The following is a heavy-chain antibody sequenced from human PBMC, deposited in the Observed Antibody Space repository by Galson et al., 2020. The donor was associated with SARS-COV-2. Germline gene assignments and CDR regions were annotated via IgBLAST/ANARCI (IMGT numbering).Heavy chain of an antibody. V-gene: IGHV3-23*01. D-gene: IGHD3-10*01. CDR2: ISGSGGST. Sequence: GGSLRLSCAASGFTFSSYAMSWVRQAPGKGLEWVSAISGSGGSTYYADSVKGRFTISRDNSKNTLYLQMNSLRAEDTAVYYCAKGKDPTPSILLWFGGYGMDVWGQGTTVTVSS. J-gene: IGHJ6*02. CDR3: AKGKDPTPSILLWFGGYGMDV. CDR1: GFTFSSYA.